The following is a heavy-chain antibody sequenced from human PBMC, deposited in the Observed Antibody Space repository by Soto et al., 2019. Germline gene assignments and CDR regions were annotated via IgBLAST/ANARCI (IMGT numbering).Heavy chain of an antibody. D-gene: IGHD3-10*01. CDR3: AKDPSGAGFGELSYLDY. CDR1: GFTFSSYG. J-gene: IGHJ4*02. V-gene: IGHV3-30*18. CDR2: ISYDGSNK. Sequence: LRLSCAASGFTFSSYGIHWVRQAPGKGLEWVAVISYDGSNKYYADSVKGRFTISRDNSKNTLYLQMNSLRAEDTAVYYCAKDPSGAGFGELSYLDYWGQGTLVTVSS.